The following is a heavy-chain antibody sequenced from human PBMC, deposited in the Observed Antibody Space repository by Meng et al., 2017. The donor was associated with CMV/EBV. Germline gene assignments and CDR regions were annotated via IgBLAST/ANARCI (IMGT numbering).Heavy chain of an antibody. CDR3: ARVLAGYSSSWPNLLYYYYYGMDV. J-gene: IGHJ6*02. CDR2: ISSSSSYI. CDR1: GFTFSSYS. V-gene: IGHV3-21*01. D-gene: IGHD6-13*01. Sequence: GESLKISCAASGFTFSSYSMNWVRQAPGKGLEWVSSISSSSSYIYYADSVKGRFTISRDNAKNSLYPQMNSLRAEDTAVYYCARVLAGYSSSWPNLLYYYYYGMDVWGQGTTVTVSS.